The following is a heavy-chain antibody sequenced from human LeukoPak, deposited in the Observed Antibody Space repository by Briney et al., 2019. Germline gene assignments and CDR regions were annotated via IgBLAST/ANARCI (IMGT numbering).Heavy chain of an antibody. CDR2: ISYDGSNK. Sequence: GGSLRLSCAASGFTFSSYGMHWVRQAPGKGLEWVAVISYDGSNKYYADSVKGRFTISRDNSKNTLYLQMNSLRAEDTAVYYCASVYCSGGNCYFDYWGQGTLVTVSS. CDR1: GFTFSSYG. CDR3: ASVYCSGGNCYFDY. V-gene: IGHV3-30*03. D-gene: IGHD2-15*01. J-gene: IGHJ4*02.